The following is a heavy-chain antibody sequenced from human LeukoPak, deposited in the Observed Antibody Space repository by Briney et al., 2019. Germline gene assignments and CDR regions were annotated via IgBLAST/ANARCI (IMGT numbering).Heavy chain of an antibody. CDR2: IYYSGST. V-gene: IGHV4-59*08. Sequence: SETLSLTCTVSGGSISSYYWSWIRQPPGKGLEWIGYIYYSGSTNYNPSLKSRVTISVDTSKNQFSLKLSSVTAADTAVYYCARHYYDSSGYYLEAFDIWGQGTMVTVSS. CDR1: GGSISSYY. D-gene: IGHD3-22*01. CDR3: ARHYYDSSGYYLEAFDI. J-gene: IGHJ3*02.